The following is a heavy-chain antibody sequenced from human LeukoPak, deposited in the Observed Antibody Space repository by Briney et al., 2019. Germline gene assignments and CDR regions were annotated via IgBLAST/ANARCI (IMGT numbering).Heavy chain of an antibody. CDR3: ARDLDGGNSFDY. V-gene: IGHV3-48*03. Sequence: GGSLRLSCAASGFTFSNYEMNWVRQAPGRGLEWVSYISSSGRTIYYADSVKGRFTISRDNAKNSLYLQMNNLRAEDTAIYYCARDLDGGNSFDYWGQGTLVTVSS. CDR2: ISSSGRTI. CDR1: GFTFSNYE. D-gene: IGHD4-23*01. J-gene: IGHJ4*02.